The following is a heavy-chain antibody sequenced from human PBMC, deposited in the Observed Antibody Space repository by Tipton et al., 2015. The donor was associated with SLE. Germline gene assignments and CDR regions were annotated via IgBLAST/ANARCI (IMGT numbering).Heavy chain of an antibody. CDR2: ISPSAGST. CDR1: GYTFTSYY. Sequence: QVQLVQSGAEVNKPGASVKVSCKASGYTFTSYYMHWVRQAPGQGLEWMGIISPSAGSTSYAQKFQGRVTMTRDTSTSTVYMELNSLRSEDTAVYSCARDGSSSSYIGYWGQGTLVSVSS. J-gene: IGHJ4*02. D-gene: IGHD6-13*01. V-gene: IGHV1-46*01. CDR3: ARDGSSSSYIGY.